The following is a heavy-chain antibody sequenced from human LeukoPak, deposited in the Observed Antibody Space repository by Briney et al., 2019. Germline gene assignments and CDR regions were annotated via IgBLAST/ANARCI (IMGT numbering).Heavy chain of an antibody. V-gene: IGHV4-39*01. CDR3: ATTSYYYDSPDY. J-gene: IGHJ4*02. D-gene: IGHD3-22*01. Sequence: SETLSLTCFVSGGFISSYYWGWIRQPPGKGLEWIGSSYYSGSTYYNPSLKSRVTISVDTSKNQFSLKLSSVTAADTAVYYCATTSYYYDSPDYWGQGTLVTVSS. CDR2: SYYSGST. CDR1: GGFISSYY.